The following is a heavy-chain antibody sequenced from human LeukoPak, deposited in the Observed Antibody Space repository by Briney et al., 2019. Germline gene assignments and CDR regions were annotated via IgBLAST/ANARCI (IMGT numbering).Heavy chain of an antibody. CDR3: ARVESYYDPFDY. CDR2: IYYSGST. Sequence: SETLSLTCTVSGGSISSYYWSWIRQPPGKGLEWIGYIYYSGSTNYNPSLKSRVTISVDTSKSQFSLKLSSVTAADTAVYYCARVESYYDPFDYWGQGTLVTVSS. D-gene: IGHD3-22*01. CDR1: GGSISSYY. V-gene: IGHV4-59*01. J-gene: IGHJ4*02.